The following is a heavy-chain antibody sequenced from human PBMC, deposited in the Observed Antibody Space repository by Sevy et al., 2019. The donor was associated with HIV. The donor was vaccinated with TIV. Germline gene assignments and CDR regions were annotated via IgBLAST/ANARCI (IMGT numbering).Heavy chain of an antibody. D-gene: IGHD1-26*01. CDR3: AKDWWGLNEWHLYFGH. J-gene: IGHJ4*02. CDR2: ISYDGTKK. V-gene: IGHV3-30*18. Sequence: GGSLRLSCSASGFSFSTYGMHWVRQAPGKGLEWAAAISYDGTKKYYEDSVKGRFTISRDNSKNTLYLEINGLRPEDTAIYYCAKDWWGLNEWHLYFGHWGQGALVSVSS. CDR1: GFSFSTYG.